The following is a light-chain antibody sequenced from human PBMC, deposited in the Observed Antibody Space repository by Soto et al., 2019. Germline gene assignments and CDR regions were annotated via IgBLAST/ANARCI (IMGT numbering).Light chain of an antibody. CDR2: GAS. CDR3: QQYGNSRWT. V-gene: IGKV3-20*01. Sequence: EIVLTQSPGTLSLSPGERATLSCRASQSVGSRYLAWYQQKPGQAPRLLISGASTRATGIADRFSGSGSGTDFTLTISRLEPEDFAVYYCQQYGNSRWTFGQGTKVDIK. J-gene: IGKJ1*01. CDR1: QSVGSRY.